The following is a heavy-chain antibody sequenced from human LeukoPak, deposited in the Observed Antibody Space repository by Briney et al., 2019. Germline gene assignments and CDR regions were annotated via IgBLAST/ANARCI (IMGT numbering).Heavy chain of an antibody. CDR2: IRFDGNNI. CDR1: GFTFSSSG. V-gene: IGHV3-30*02. D-gene: IGHD4-11*01. CDR3: AKDGPPTAAEGMYFYSYMDV. Sequence: PGGSLRLSCAASGFTFSSSGMHWVRQAPGKGLEWVAFIRFDGNNIYYADSVKGRFTISRDNSKNTLHVLMHSLRAEDTAVYFCAKDGPPTAAEGMYFYSYMDVWGRGTTVTVSS. J-gene: IGHJ6*03.